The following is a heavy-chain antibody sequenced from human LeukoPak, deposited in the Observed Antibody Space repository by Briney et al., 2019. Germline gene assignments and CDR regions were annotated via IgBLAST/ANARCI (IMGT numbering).Heavy chain of an antibody. V-gene: IGHV1-24*01. Sequence: ASVKVSCKVSGYTLTELSMHWVRQAPGKGLEWMGGFDPEDGETIYAQKFQGRVTMTEDTSTDTAYMELSSLRSEDTAVYYCARGGTIAALPGSPDYWGQGTLVTVSS. J-gene: IGHJ4*02. CDR2: FDPEDGET. CDR3: ARGGTIAALPGSPDY. CDR1: GYTLTELS. D-gene: IGHD6-13*01.